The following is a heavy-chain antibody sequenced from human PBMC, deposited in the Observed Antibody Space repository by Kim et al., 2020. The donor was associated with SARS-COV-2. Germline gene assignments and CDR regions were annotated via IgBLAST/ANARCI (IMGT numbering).Heavy chain of an antibody. Sequence: GGSLRLSCAASGFTFDDYAMHWVRQAPGKGLEWVSGISWNSGSIGYADSVKGRFTISRDNAKNSLYLQMNSLRAEDKALYYCAKGAGRGPMTQDYWGQGTLVTVSS. CDR1: GFTFDDYA. CDR3: AKGAGRGPMTQDY. D-gene: IGHD3-22*01. V-gene: IGHV3-9*01. CDR2: ISWNSGSI. J-gene: IGHJ4*02.